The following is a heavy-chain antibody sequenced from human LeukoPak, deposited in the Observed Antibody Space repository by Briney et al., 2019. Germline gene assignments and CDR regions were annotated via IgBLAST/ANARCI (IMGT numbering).Heavy chain of an antibody. CDR3: ASPRTGPQGGFHCGGDCYLDY. V-gene: IGHV1-46*01. CDR1: GYTFTSYY. J-gene: IGHJ4*02. Sequence: GASVKVSCKASGYTFTSYYMHWVRQAPGQGLEWMGIINPSGGSTSYAQKFQGRVTMTRDTSTSTVHMELSSLRSEDTAVYYCASPRTGPQGGFHCGGDCYLDYWGQGTLVTVSS. D-gene: IGHD2-21*01. CDR2: INPSGGST.